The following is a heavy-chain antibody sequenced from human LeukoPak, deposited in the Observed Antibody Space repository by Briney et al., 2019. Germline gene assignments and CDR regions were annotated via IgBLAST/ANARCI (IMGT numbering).Heavy chain of an antibody. CDR3: ARAGIAAAGSYYYYSMDV. V-gene: IGHV3-33*01. D-gene: IGHD6-13*01. J-gene: IGHJ6*04. CDR1: GFTFSSYG. CDR2: IWYDGSNK. Sequence: GGSLRLSCAASGFTFSSYGMHWVRQAPGKGLEWVAVIWYDGSNKYYADSVKGRFTISRDNSKNTLYLQMNSLRAEDTAVYYCARAGIAAAGSYYYYSMDVWGKGTTVTVSS.